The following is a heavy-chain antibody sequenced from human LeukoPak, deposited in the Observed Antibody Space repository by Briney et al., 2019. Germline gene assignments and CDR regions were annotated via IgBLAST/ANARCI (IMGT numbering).Heavy chain of an antibody. V-gene: IGHV3-9*01. CDR3: AKDYSSGRGLVDY. J-gene: IGHJ4*02. D-gene: IGHD6-19*01. CDR2: ISWNSGSI. Sequence: GRSLRLSCAASGFTFDDYAMHWVRQAPGKGLEWVSGISWNSGSIGYADSVKGRFTISSDNAKNSLYLQMNSLRAEDTALYYCAKDYSSGRGLVDYWGQGTLVTVSS. CDR1: GFTFDDYA.